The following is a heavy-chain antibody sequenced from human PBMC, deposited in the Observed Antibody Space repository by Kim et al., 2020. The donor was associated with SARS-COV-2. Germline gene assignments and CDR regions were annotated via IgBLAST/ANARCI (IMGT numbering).Heavy chain of an antibody. J-gene: IGHJ4*02. D-gene: IGHD3-3*01. Sequence: GSVKGHFTISRDNAKNSLFLQLNSLRAEDAAVYYCARHHDFWSGYPYDSWGRGTLVTVSS. CDR3: ARHHDFWSGYPYDS. V-gene: IGHV3-11*01.